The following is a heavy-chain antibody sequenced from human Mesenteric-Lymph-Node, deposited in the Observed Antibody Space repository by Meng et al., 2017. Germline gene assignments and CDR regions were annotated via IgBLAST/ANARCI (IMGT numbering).Heavy chain of an antibody. J-gene: IGHJ3*02. CDR2: IWNDASSQ. Sequence: GGSLRLSCAASGFTFNSYGMHWVRQAPGKGLEWVAVIWNDASSQSYAASVEGRFIISRDNFKNTLYLQMNSLRAEDTAVYYCARENYYGSGRLGAFDIWGQGTMVTVSS. V-gene: IGHV3-33*01. CDR3: ARENYYGSGRLGAFDI. D-gene: IGHD3-10*01. CDR1: GFTFNSYG.